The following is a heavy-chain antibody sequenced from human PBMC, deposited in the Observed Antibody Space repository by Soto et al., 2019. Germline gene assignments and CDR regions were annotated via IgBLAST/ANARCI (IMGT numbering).Heavy chain of an antibody. CDR3: ARAAVAGEFDY. CDR2: ISSSSSYI. D-gene: IGHD6-19*01. CDR1: GFTFSSYS. Sequence: EVQLVESGGGLVKPGGSLRLSCAASGFTFSSYSMNWVRQAPGKGLEWVSSISSSSSYIYYADSVKGRFTISRDNAKSSLYLQMNSLRAEDTAVYYCARAAVAGEFDYWGQGTLVTVSS. V-gene: IGHV3-21*01. J-gene: IGHJ4*02.